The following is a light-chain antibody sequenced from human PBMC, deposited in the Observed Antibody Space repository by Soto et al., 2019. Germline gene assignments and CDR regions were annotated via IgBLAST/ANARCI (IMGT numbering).Light chain of an antibody. J-gene: IGKJ5*01. CDR3: QQRNEWPLT. CDR1: QTVGRT. Sequence: EIKLAQSPATLSLSPLELAALXGRTSQTVGRTLAWYQQKPGQAPRLLISDASNRATGIPARFSGSGSGTDFTLTISSLESEDFAIYYCQQRNEWPLTFGQGTRLEIK. CDR2: DAS. V-gene: IGKV3-11*01.